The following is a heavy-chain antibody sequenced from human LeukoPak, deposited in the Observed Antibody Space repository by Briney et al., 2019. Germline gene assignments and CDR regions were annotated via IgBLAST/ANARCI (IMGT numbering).Heavy chain of an antibody. Sequence: GGSLRLSCAASGFTFSSYSTNWVRQAPGKGLEWVSSISSSSSYIYYADSVKGRFTISRDNAKNSLYLQMNSLRAEDTAVYYCARDRRGWYGDEWYYYYGMDVWGQGTTVTVSS. D-gene: IGHD6-19*01. J-gene: IGHJ6*02. CDR3: ARDRRGWYGDEWYYYYGMDV. CDR1: GFTFSSYS. V-gene: IGHV3-21*01. CDR2: ISSSSSYI.